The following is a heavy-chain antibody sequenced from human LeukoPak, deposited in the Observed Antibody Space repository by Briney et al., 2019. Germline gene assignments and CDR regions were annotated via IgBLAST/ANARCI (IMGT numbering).Heavy chain of an antibody. V-gene: IGHV4-4*07. CDR3: ARAHDSSAGGAFDV. CDR2: IYTSGST. D-gene: IGHD3-22*01. J-gene: IGHJ3*01. Sequence: SETLSLTCTVSGGSISSYYWSWIRQSAGKELEWIGRIYTSGSTNYNPSLKSRVTMSVDTSKNHFSLRLSSVTAADTAMYYCARAHDSSAGGAFDVWGQGTMVIVSS. CDR1: GGSISSYY.